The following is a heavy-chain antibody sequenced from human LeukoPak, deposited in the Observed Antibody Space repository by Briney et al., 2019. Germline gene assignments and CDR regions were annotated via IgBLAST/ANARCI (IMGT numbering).Heavy chain of an antibody. V-gene: IGHV4-59*01. D-gene: IGHD4-23*01. CDR1: GGSISSYY. CDR3: ARGAFVVTPAPISY. Sequence: SETLSLTCTVSGGSISSYYWSWIRQPPGKGLEWIGYIYYSGSTNYNPSLKSRVTISVDTSKNQFSLKLSSVTAADTAVYYCARGAFVVTPAPISYWGQGTLVTVSS. J-gene: IGHJ4*02. CDR2: IYYSGST.